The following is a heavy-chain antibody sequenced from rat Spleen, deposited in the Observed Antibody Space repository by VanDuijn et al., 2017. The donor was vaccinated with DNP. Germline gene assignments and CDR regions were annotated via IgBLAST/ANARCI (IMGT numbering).Heavy chain of an antibody. CDR2: ISYDGGST. D-gene: IGHD5-1*01. V-gene: IGHV5-20*01. J-gene: IGHJ2*01. CDR3: KLGGAY. CDR1: GFSFSDYD. Sequence: EVQLVESGGGLVQPGRSLKLSCAASGFSFSDYDMAWVRQAPTKGLEWVAYISYDGGSTYYGDSVKGRFTISRDNAKNTLYLQMDSLRSEDTATYYCKLGGAYWGQGVMVTVSS.